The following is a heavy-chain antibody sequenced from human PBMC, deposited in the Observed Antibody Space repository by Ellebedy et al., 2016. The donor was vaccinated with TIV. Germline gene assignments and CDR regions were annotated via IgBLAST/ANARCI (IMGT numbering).Heavy chain of an antibody. V-gene: IGHV3-23*01. J-gene: IGHJ4*02. Sequence: GESLKISCAASGFTFSDYYMSWVRQAPGKGLEWVSGISADGGTTYYADSVEGRLTISRDNSKNTLYLQMNSLRVEDTALYYCAKDSGWEHEFWGQGTLVTISS. CDR3: AKDSGWEHEF. CDR1: GFTFSDYY. CDR2: ISADGGTT. D-gene: IGHD3-10*01.